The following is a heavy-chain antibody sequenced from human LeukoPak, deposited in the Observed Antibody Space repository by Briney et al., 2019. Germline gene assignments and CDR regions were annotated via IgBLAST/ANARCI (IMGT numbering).Heavy chain of an antibody. V-gene: IGHV4-4*07. J-gene: IGHJ4*02. CDR3: ARDGGSSSWYYFDY. Sequence: RTSETLSLTCTVSGGSISSYYWSWTRQPAGKGLEWIGRIYTSGSTNYNPSLKSRVTMSVDTSKNQFSLKLSSVTAADTAVYYCARDGGSSSWYYFDYWGQGTLVTVSS. D-gene: IGHD6-13*01. CDR1: GGSISSYY. CDR2: IYTSGST.